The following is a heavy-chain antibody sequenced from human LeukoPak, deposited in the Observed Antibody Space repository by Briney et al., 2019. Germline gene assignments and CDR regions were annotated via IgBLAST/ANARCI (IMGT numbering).Heavy chain of an antibody. Sequence: ASVTVSCKASGYTFTSYGISWVRQAPGQGLEWMGWISAYNGNTNYAQKLQGRVTITTDTSTSTAYMELSSLRSEDTAVYYCASEYCSGGSCYGGRSDYWGQGTLVTVSS. CDR3: ASEYCSGGSCYGGRSDY. J-gene: IGHJ4*02. CDR1: GYTFTSYG. V-gene: IGHV1-18*01. CDR2: ISAYNGNT. D-gene: IGHD2-15*01.